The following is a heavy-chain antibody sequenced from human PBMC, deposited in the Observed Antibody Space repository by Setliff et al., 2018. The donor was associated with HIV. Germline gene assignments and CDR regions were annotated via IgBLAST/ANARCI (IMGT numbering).Heavy chain of an antibody. Sequence: ASETLSLTCAVYGGSFSDYYWSWIRQPPGKGLEWIGEINRGGSTNYNPSLKSRVTISLDTSKRQFSLKLSSVTAADTAVYYCARALGYYYDSSGYVDYWGQGTLVTVS. V-gene: IGHV4-34*01. D-gene: IGHD3-22*01. J-gene: IGHJ4*02. CDR1: GGSFSDYY. CDR2: INRGGST. CDR3: ARALGYYYDSSGYVDY.